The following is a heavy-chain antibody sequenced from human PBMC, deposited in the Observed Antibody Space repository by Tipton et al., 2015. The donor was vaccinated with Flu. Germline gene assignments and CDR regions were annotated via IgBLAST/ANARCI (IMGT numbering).Heavy chain of an antibody. CDR1: GYPVGDDYF. Sequence: TLSLTCSVSGYPVGDDYFWGWIRQPPGKGLEWIGNAHHTGSTYYNPSLKSRLTILVDRSKNQFSLKLTSVTAADTAVYYCVRPATAYNSDDYWGQGILVTVSS. V-gene: IGHV4-38-2*01. D-gene: IGHD6-25*01. CDR2: AHHTGST. J-gene: IGHJ4*02. CDR3: VRPATAYNSDDY.